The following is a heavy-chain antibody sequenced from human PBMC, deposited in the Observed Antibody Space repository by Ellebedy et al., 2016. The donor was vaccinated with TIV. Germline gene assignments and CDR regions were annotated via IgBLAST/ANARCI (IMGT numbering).Heavy chain of an antibody. Sequence: GESLKISCAASGFPFSSYPLSWVRQAPGKGLEWVSAISGSGGSTYYADSVKGRFTIPRDNSKNTLYLQMNSLRAEDTAVYYCAKDLWGSGWYHNWFDPWGQGTLVTVSS. D-gene: IGHD6-19*01. CDR1: GFPFSSYP. J-gene: IGHJ5*02. CDR3: AKDLWGSGWYHNWFDP. V-gene: IGHV3-23*01. CDR2: ISGSGGST.